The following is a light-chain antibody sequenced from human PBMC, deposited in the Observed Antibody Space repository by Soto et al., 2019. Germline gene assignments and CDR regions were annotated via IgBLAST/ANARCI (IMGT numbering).Light chain of an antibody. Sequence: AIRMTQSPSSLPASTGDRVTITCRASQGISSYLAWYQQNPGQAPKLLIYAASTLQSGEPSRFSGSGSGTDLTLAISCLQSEDFATYFCQQYYSYPYTFGQGTKLEIK. V-gene: IGKV1-8*01. CDR2: AAS. CDR1: QGISSY. J-gene: IGKJ2*01. CDR3: QQYYSYPYT.